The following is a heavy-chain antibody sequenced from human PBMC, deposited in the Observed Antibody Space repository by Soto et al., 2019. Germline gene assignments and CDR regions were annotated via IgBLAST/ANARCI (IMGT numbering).Heavy chain of an antibody. D-gene: IGHD2-8*02. Sequence: SETLSLTCTVSGGSISSYYWSWIRQPPGKGLEWIGYIYYSGSTNYIPSLKSRVTISVDTSKNQFSLKLSSVTAADTAVYYCARDKITGLFDYWGQGTLVTVSS. J-gene: IGHJ4*02. V-gene: IGHV4-59*12. CDR2: IYYSGST. CDR3: ARDKITGLFDY. CDR1: GGSISSYY.